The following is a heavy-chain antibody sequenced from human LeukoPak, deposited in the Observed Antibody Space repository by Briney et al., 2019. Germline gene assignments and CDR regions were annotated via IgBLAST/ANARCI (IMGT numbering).Heavy chain of an antibody. V-gene: IGHV1-2*02. CDR1: GYTFTGYY. Sequence: ASVKVSCKASGYTFTGYYMHWVRQAPGQGLEWMGWINPNSGGTNYAQKFQGRVTMTRDTSISTAYMELSRLRSDDTAVYYCARVDSSGWLYFDYWGQGTLVTVSS. CDR2: INPNSGGT. J-gene: IGHJ4*02. CDR3: ARVDSSGWLYFDY. D-gene: IGHD6-19*01.